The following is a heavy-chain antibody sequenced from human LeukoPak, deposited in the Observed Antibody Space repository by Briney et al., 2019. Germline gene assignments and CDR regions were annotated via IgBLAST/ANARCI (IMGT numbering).Heavy chain of an antibody. J-gene: IGHJ4*02. CDR2: IYYSGST. CDR3: ARGVVGVVVVSAPWSRDPPRKYYFDY. Sequence: PSETLSLTCTVSGGSISSSSYYWGWIRQPPGKGLEWIGSIYYSGSTYYNPSLKSRVTISVDTSKNQFSLKLSSVTAADTAVYYCARGVVGVVVVSAPWSRDPPRKYYFDYWGQGTLVTVSS. V-gene: IGHV4-39*01. CDR1: GGSISSSSYY. D-gene: IGHD3-22*01.